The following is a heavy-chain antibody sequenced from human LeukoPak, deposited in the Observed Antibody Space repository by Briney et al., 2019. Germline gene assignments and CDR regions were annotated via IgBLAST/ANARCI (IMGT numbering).Heavy chain of an antibody. D-gene: IGHD6-13*01. Sequence: TGGSLRLSCAASGFTFSSYAMSWVRQAPGKGLEWVSAISGSGGSTYYADSVKGRFTISRDNSKNTLYLQMSSLRAEDTAVYYCAKGGAAAGTSDYWGQGTLVTVSS. CDR1: GFTFSSYA. J-gene: IGHJ4*02. CDR3: AKGGAAAGTSDY. CDR2: ISGSGGST. V-gene: IGHV3-23*01.